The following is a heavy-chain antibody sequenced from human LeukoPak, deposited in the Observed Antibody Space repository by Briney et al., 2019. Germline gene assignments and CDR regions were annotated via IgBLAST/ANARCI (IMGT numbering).Heavy chain of an antibody. CDR2: ISAYNGNT. CDR1: GYTFTGYS. Sequence: GASVKVSCKASGYTFTGYSINWVRQAPGQGLEWMAWISAYNGNTNYAQKFHGRVTLTRDTSTNTAYMELRSLRSDDTAVYFCARGMSGYTEDPFDIWGQGTVVTVSS. V-gene: IGHV1-18*01. J-gene: IGHJ3*02. D-gene: IGHD2-2*02. CDR3: ARGMSGYTEDPFDI.